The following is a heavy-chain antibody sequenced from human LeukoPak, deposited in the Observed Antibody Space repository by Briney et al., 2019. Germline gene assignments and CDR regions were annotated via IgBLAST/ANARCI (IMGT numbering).Heavy chain of an antibody. V-gene: IGHV3-23*01. J-gene: IGHJ6*02. CDR2: ISGSGGST. D-gene: IGHD3-22*01. Sequence: PGGSLRLSCAASGFTFASYAMTWVRQAPGKGLEWFSAISGSGGSTYYADPVKGRFTISRDNYKNTLYLQMNSLRAEDTAVYYCARDSGIYDSSGYYGPSYYGMDVWGQGTTVTVSS. CDR1: GFTFASYA. CDR3: ARDSGIYDSSGYYGPSYYGMDV.